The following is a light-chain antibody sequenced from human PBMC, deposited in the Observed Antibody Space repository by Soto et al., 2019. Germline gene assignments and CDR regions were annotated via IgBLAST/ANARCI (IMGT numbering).Light chain of an antibody. CDR1: QSVSSRS. J-gene: IGKJ1*01. CDR3: QQYDSSPRT. V-gene: IGKV3-20*01. CDR2: GAS. Sequence: EIVLTQSPGTLSLSPGERATLSCRASQSVSSRSLAWYQQKPGQAPRLLISGASSRAADIPDRFSGSGSWTDFTLTINRLEPEDFAVYYCQQYDSSPRTFGQGTKVEIK.